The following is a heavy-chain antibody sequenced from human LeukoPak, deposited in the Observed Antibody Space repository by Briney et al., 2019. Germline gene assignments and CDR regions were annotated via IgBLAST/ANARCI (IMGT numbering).Heavy chain of an antibody. D-gene: IGHD3-10*01. CDR1: GGSFSGYY. J-gene: IGHJ6*04. CDR2: INHSGST. Sequence: PSETLSLTCAVYGGSFSGYYWSWIRQPPGKGLEWIGEINHSGSTNYNPSLKSRVTISVDTAKNQFTLKLSSVTAADTAVYYCAKSTSMVRGVHVQPYYYGMDVWGKGTTVTVSS. CDR3: AKSTSMVRGVHVQPYYYGMDV. V-gene: IGHV4-34*01.